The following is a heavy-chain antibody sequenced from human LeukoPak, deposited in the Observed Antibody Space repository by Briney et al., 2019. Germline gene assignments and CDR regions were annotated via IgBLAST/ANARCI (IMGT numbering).Heavy chain of an antibody. J-gene: IGHJ3*02. CDR1: GFTFSSYG. CDR2: ISGSGGST. V-gene: IGHV3-23*01. D-gene: IGHD6-6*01. Sequence: PGGSLRLSCAASGFTFSSYGMSWVRQAPGKGLEWVSAISGSGGSTYHADSVKGRFTISRDISKNTLYLQMSSLRAEDTAVYYCARATPLSSQDAFDIWGQGTLVTVSA. CDR3: ARATPLSSQDAFDI.